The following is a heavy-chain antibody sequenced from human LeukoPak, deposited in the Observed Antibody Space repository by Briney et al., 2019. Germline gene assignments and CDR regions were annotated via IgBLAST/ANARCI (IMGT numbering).Heavy chain of an antibody. D-gene: IGHD5-18*01. V-gene: IGHV3-7*01. J-gene: IGHJ3*02. CDR3: ASWSRYRLDAFDI. Sequence: GGSLRLSCTASGFTFSNYWMSWVRQAPGKGLEWVANIKPDGSEKFYVDSVKGRFTISRDNAKNSLYLQMNSLRAEDTAVYYCASWSRYRLDAFDIWGQGTMVTVSS. CDR2: IKPDGSEK. CDR1: GFTFSNYW.